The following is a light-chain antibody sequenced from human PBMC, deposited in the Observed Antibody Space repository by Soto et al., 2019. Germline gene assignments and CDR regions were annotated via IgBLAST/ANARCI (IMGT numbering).Light chain of an antibody. CDR2: AAS. Sequence: DIQLTQSPSFLSASVGDRVTITCRASQGISSYLAWYQQKPGKAPKLLIYAASTLQSGGPSRFSGSGSGTEFTLTISNLQLEDFATYYGQRLNSYPNTFGQGTKLEIK. CDR1: QGISSY. J-gene: IGKJ2*01. CDR3: QRLNSYPNT. V-gene: IGKV1-9*01.